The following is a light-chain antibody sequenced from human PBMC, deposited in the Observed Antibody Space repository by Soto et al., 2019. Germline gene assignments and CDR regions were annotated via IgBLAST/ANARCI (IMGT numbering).Light chain of an antibody. CDR1: QSVSSSY. J-gene: IGKJ3*01. CDR3: QQYGSLWFT. Sequence: EKLLTQSPGTLSLSPGERATLSCRASQSVSSSYLAWYQQKPGQAPRLLIYGASSRATGIPDRFSDSGSGTDFTLTISRLEPEDFAVYYCQQYGSLWFTFGPGTKVDIK. V-gene: IGKV3-20*01. CDR2: GAS.